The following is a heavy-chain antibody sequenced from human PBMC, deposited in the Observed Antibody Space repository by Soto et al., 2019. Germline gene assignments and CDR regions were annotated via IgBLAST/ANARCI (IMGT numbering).Heavy chain of an antibody. CDR2: IYSGGST. J-gene: IGHJ6*02. CDR3: ARGGVAMGFGGMDV. D-gene: IGHD2-8*02. V-gene: IGHV3-53*01. Sequence: GGSLRLSCAASGFTVSSNYMSWVRQAPGKGLEWVSVIYSGGSTYYADSVKGRFTISRDNSKNTLYLQMNSLRAEDTAVYYCARGGVAMGFGGMDVWGQGTTVTVSS. CDR1: GFTVSSNY.